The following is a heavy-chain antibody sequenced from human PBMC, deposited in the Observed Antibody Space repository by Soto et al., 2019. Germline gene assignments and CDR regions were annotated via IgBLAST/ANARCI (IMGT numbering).Heavy chain of an antibody. CDR1: GFTFNTHW. V-gene: IGHV3-74*01. CDR2: INSDGSIT. D-gene: IGHD1-26*01. J-gene: IGHJ4*02. CDR3: ARAMTSVGAAAKGDF. Sequence: EVQLVESGGGLILPGGSLRLSCAASGFTFNTHWMHWVRQAQGKGLVWVSRINSDGSITDYADSVKGRFSISRDNPRNTLYLQMNSLSPEDTAVYYCARAMTSVGAAAKGDFWGQGTLVTVSS.